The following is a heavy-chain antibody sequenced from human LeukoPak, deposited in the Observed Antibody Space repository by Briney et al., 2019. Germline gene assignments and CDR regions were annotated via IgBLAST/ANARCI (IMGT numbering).Heavy chain of an antibody. J-gene: IGHJ4*02. D-gene: IGHD6-19*01. CDR1: GGSISSYY. V-gene: IGHV4-59*08. Sequence: KASETLSLTCTVSGGSISSYYWSWIRQPPGKGLEWIGYIYHSGSTNYNPSLKSRVTISVDTSKNQFSLKLSSVTAADTAVYYCARHRSGWYRDWGQGTLVTVSS. CDR2: IYHSGST. CDR3: ARHRSGWYRD.